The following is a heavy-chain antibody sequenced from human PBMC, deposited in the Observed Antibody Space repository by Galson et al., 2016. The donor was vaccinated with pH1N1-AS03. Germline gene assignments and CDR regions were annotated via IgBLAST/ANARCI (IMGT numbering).Heavy chain of an antibody. CDR2: INPNNGVT. CDR1: GYIFTGFY. CDR3: ARDPRGPCSSASCPTTYYFGMDV. Sequence: SVKVSCKASGYIFTGFYVHWVRQAPGQGLEWMGWINPNNGVTNYAQKVQAWVTMTGDTSISTAYMELYGLKSDDTAVYYCARDPRGPCSSASCPTTYYFGMDVWGQGTTVIVSS. J-gene: IGHJ6*02. V-gene: IGHV1-2*04. D-gene: IGHD1-26*01.